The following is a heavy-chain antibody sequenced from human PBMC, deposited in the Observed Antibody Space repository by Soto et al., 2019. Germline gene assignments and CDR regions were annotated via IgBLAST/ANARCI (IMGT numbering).Heavy chain of an antibody. Sequence: GGSLRLCCGGSGFTFRSYAMYWVRQAPGKGLEWVAVITHDGSQKHYADYVKGRFTISRDNSKNTLYLQMNSLREDDTAVYYCAKDPRYNYXDSSSWFDYWGQGTLVTVSS. V-gene: IGHV3-30*04. CDR2: ITHDGSQK. D-gene: IGHD3-22*01. CDR3: AKDPRYNYXDSSSWFDY. CDR1: GFTFRSYA. J-gene: IGHJ4*02.